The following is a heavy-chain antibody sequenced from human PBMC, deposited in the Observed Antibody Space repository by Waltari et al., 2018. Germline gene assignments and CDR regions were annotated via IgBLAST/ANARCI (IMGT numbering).Heavy chain of an antibody. J-gene: IGHJ5*02. Sequence: QVQLQESGPGLVKPSETLSLTCTVSGGSISRYYWSWTRQPPGKGLEWLGYIYYSGSTNYNPSLKSRVTISVDTSKNQFSLKLSSVTAADTAVYYCASSYSQYNWFDPWGQGTLVTVSS. CDR3: ASSYSQYNWFDP. D-gene: IGHD1-26*01. CDR1: GGSISRYY. V-gene: IGHV4-59*01. CDR2: IYYSGST.